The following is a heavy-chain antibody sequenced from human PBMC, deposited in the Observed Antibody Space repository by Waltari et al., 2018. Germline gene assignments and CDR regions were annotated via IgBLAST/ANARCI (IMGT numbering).Heavy chain of an antibody. Sequence: CAASGFTFSSYSMNWVRQAPGKGLEWVSSISSSSSYIYYADSVKGRFTISRDNAKNSLYLQMNSLRAEDTAMYYCARGSRDGYNSVRYYYYYGMDVWGQGTTVTVSS. D-gene: IGHD5-12*01. J-gene: IGHJ6*02. CDR2: ISSSSSYI. V-gene: IGHV3-21*01. CDR3: ARGSRDGYNSVRYYYYYGMDV. CDR1: GFTFSSYS.